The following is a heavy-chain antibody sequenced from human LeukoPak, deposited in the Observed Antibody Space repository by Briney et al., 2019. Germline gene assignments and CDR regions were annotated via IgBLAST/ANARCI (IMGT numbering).Heavy chain of an antibody. CDR1: GGSISSYY. D-gene: IGHD6-19*01. V-gene: IGHV4-59*01. J-gene: IGHJ4*02. Sequence: SETLSLTCTVSGGSISSYYWSWIRQPPGKGLEWIGYIYSSGSTNYNPSLKSRVTISVDTSKNQFSLKLSSVTAADTAVYYCARGQWPLYYFDYWGQGTLVTVSS. CDR3: ARGQWPLYYFDY. CDR2: IYSSGST.